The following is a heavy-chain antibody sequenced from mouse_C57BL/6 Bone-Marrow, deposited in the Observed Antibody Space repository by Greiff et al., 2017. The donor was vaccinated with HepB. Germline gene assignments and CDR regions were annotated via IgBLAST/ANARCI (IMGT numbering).Heavy chain of an antibody. V-gene: IGHV1-5*01. CDR1: GYTFTSYW. D-gene: IGHD1-1*01. Sequence: VQLQQSGTVLARPGASVKMSCKTSGYTFTSYWMHWVKQRPGQGLEWIGAIYPGNSDTSYNQKFKSKAKLTAVTSASTAYMELSSLTNEDSAVYYCTPITTVVAPFAYWGQGTLVTVSA. CDR3: TPITTVVAPFAY. CDR2: IYPGNSDT. J-gene: IGHJ3*01.